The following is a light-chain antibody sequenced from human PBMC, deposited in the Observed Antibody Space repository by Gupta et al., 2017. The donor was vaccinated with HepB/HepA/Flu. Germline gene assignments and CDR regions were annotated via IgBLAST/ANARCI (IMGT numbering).Light chain of an antibody. CDR1: QGISNY. CDR3: QKYNSALLT. V-gene: IGKV1-27*01. J-gene: IGKJ4*01. CDR2: AAS. Sequence: DIQMTQSPSSLSASVGDRVTITCRASQGISNYLAWYQQKPGKVPKLLIYAASTLQSGVQSRVSGSGSGTDFTLTISRVQPEDVATYYCQKYNSALLTFGGGTKVEIK.